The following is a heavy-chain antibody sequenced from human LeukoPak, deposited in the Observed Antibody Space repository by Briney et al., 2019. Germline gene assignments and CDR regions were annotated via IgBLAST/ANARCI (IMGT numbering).Heavy chain of an antibody. CDR3: ATTYYYDSSGYKPLDY. CDR2: FDPEDGET. CDR1: GYTFTAYY. Sequence: ASVKVSFKASGYTFTAYYIHWVRQAPGKGLEWMGGFDPEDGETIYAQKFQGRVTMTEDTSTDTAYMELSSLRSEDTAVYYCATTYYYDSSGYKPLDYWGQGTLVTVSS. J-gene: IGHJ4*02. D-gene: IGHD3-22*01. V-gene: IGHV1-24*01.